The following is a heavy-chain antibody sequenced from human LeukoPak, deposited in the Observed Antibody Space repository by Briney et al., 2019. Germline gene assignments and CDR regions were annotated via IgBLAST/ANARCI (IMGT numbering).Heavy chain of an antibody. CDR3: ARDLGRSSSGWYYMDV. V-gene: IGHV3-30*03. J-gene: IGHJ6*03. CDR2: ISYDGRKT. Sequence: GGSLRLSCEASGFTFTTYGMHWVRQAPGKGLEWVAFISYDGRKTYFGDSVKGRCTISRDNSENTLYLEMHSLRSEDTAVYYCARDLGRSSSGWYYMDVWGKGTTVTVSS. D-gene: IGHD6-19*01. CDR1: GFTFTTYG.